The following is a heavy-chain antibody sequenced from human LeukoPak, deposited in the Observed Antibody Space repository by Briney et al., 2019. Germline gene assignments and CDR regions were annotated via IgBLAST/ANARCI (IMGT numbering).Heavy chain of an antibody. CDR2: IISDGSSV. Sequence: SGGSLRLSCIASGFTFSDYWMHWVRHAPGKGPVWVSRIISDGSSVSYVDSVKGRFIMSRDDAKNTLYLQMNSLRVEDTAVYYCAKDGRSIFGVVIIPYYFDYWGQGTLVTVSS. CDR3: AKDGRSIFGVVIIPYYFDY. V-gene: IGHV3-74*01. D-gene: IGHD3-3*01. CDR1: GFTFSDYW. J-gene: IGHJ4*02.